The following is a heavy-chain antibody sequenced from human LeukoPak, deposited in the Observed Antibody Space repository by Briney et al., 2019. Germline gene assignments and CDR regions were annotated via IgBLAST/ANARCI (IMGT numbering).Heavy chain of an antibody. J-gene: IGHJ4*02. Sequence: GGSLRLSCAASGFTFSNNYMHWVRQAPGKGLEWVSSISSSSSYIYYADSVKGRFTISRDNAKNSLYLQMNSLRAEDTAVYYCASRIAASQPGVWDYWGQGTLVTVSS. CDR3: ASRIAASQPGVWDY. V-gene: IGHV3-21*01. CDR1: GFTFSNNY. CDR2: ISSSSSYI. D-gene: IGHD6-6*01.